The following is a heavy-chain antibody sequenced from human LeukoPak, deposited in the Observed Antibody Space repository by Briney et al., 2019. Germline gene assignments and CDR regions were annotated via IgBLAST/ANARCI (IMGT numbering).Heavy chain of an antibody. V-gene: IGHV4-34*01. Sequence: PSETLSLTCAVYGGSFSGYYWSWIRQPPGKGLEWIGEINHSGSTNYNPSLKSRVTISVDTSKNQFSLKLSSVTAADTAVYYCASSSVGWIFDYWGQGTLVTVSS. D-gene: IGHD6-25*01. CDR2: INHSGST. CDR3: ASSSVGWIFDY. J-gene: IGHJ4*02. CDR1: GGSFSGYY.